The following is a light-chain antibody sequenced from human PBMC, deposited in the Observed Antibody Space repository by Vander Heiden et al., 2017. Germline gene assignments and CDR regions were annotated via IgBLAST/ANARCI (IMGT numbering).Light chain of an antibody. J-gene: IGKJ1*01. CDR3: HQYEIQTPT. CDR1: QSISSC. Sequence: DIQMTQSPPTLSASVGDSVTITCRASQSISSCLAWYQLNLVTAPKLLMYKASSFGSGVPSRCRGGGSGTEVTLTKSSMLPDDFATAYCHQYEIQTPTFGRGTKVXIK. CDR2: KAS. V-gene: IGKV1-5*03.